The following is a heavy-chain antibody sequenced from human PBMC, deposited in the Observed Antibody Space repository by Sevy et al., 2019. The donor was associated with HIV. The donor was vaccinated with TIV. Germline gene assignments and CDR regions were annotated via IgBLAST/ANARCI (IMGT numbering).Heavy chain of an antibody. V-gene: IGHV1-2*02. CDR1: GYTFSDYY. CDR2: INVNSGGT. CDR3: AREGFPLAAVTGVTSGFDY. J-gene: IGHJ4*02. Sequence: ASVKVSCKASGYTFSDYYMHWVRQAPGQGLEWMGWINVNSGGTNYARDFRGRVTMGRDTSISTAYMELIGLTFDDTAVYDCAREGFPLAAVTGVTSGFDYWGQGTLVTVSS. D-gene: IGHD2-21*02.